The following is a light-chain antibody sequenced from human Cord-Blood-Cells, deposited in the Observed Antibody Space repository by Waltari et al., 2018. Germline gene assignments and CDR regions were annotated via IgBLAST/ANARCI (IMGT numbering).Light chain of an antibody. Sequence: QSALTQPASVSGSPGQSITISCTGTSSDVGSYNLVSWYQQHPGKAPRLMIYEGSKRPSGVSTRFSGSKSGNTASLTISGLQAEDDADYYCCSYAGRDVVFGGGTKLTVL. CDR2: EGS. CDR3: CSYAGRDVV. J-gene: IGLJ2*01. V-gene: IGLV2-23*01. CDR1: SSDVGSYNL.